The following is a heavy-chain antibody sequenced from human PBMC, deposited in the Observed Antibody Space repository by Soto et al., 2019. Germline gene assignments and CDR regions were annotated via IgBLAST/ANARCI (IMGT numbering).Heavy chain of an antibody. Sequence: GASVKVSCKASGGTFSSYAISWVRQAPGQGLEWMGGIIPIFGTANYAQKFQGRVTITADESTSTAYMELSSLRSEDTAVYYCARSYYDIWPGYYHYHTVWGQGTLVTVSS. D-gene: IGHD3-9*01. CDR1: GGTFSSYA. CDR2: IIPIFGTA. J-gene: IGHJ4*02. CDR3: ARSYYDIWPGYYHYHTV. V-gene: IGHV1-69*13.